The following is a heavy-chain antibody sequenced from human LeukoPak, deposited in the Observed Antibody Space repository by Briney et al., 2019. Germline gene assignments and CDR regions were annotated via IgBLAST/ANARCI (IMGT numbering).Heavy chain of an antibody. D-gene: IGHD1-26*01. J-gene: IGHJ4*02. CDR1: GLTFSNYA. CDR3: ARAGWSWYFDY. Sequence: QAGGSLRLSCAASGLTFSNYAMHWVRQAPGKGLEYVSAISSNGGSTNYADSVKGRFTISRDNSKSTLYLQMSSLRAEDTAVYYCARAGWSWYFDYWGQGTLVTVSS. CDR2: ISSNGGST. V-gene: IGHV3-64*04.